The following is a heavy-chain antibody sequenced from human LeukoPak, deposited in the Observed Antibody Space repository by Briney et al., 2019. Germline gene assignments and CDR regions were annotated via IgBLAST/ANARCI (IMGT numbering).Heavy chain of an antibody. Sequence: GGSLRLSCAASGFTFSSYAMHWVRQAPGKGLEWVAVISYDGSNKYYADSVKGRFTISRDNSKNTLYLQMNSLRAEDTAVYYCANLLRWEPYWGQGTLVTVSS. V-gene: IGHV3-30*04. CDR1: GFTFSSYA. CDR3: ANLLRWEPY. J-gene: IGHJ4*02. CDR2: ISYDGSNK. D-gene: IGHD4-23*01.